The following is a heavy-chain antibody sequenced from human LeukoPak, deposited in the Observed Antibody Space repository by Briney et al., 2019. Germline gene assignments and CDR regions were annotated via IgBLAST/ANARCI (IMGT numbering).Heavy chain of an antibody. CDR3: ADFYGDHGGY. CDR2: IIPIFGTA. Sequence: RRASVKVSCKASGCTFSSYAISWVRQAPGQGLEWMGGIIPIFGTANYAQKFQGRVTITADESTSTDYMKLSSLRSEDTAVYYCADFYGDHGGYWGQGPLVTVST. D-gene: IGHD4-17*01. J-gene: IGHJ4*02. V-gene: IGHV1-69*13. CDR1: GCTFSSYA.